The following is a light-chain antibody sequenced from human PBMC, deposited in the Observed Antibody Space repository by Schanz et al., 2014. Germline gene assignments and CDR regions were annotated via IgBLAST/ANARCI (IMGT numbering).Light chain of an antibody. J-gene: IGKJ2*01. CDR2: TAS. Sequence: DIQMTQSPSAMSASVGDRVTLTCRASQGISNSLIWFQQRPGKVPKRLIYTASNLQSGVPSRFSGSGSGTEFTLTISRLEPEDFAVYYCQHYGTSPLSTFGQGTKVEIK. CDR3: QHYGTSPLST. V-gene: IGKV1-17*03. CDR1: QGISNS.